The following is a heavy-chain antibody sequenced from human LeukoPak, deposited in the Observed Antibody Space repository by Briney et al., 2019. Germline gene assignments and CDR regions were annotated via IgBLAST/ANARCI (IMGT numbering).Heavy chain of an antibody. CDR2: IWYDGSNK. CDR1: GFTFSSYG. V-gene: IGHV3-33*06. J-gene: IGHJ6*03. Sequence: GGSLRLSCAASGFTFSSYGMHWVRQAPGKGLEWVAVIWYDGSNKYYADSVKGRFTISRDNSKNTLYLQMNSLRAEDTAVYYCAKESIAAAYYYYYMGVWGKGTTVTVSS. D-gene: IGHD6-13*01. CDR3: AKESIAAAYYYYYMGV.